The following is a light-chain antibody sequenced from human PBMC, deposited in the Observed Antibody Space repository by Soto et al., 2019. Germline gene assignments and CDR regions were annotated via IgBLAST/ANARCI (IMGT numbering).Light chain of an antibody. CDR2: SNN. J-gene: IGLJ2*01. CDR3: AAWDDSRRGPV. V-gene: IGLV1-47*02. Sequence: QSVLTQPPSASGTPGQRVTISCSGSSSNIGTNYVYWYQQLPGTAPKLLIYSNNQRPSGVPDRFSGSKSGTSASLAISGRRSEDEDYYYCAAWDDSRRGPVFGGGTKLTVL. CDR1: SSNIGTNY.